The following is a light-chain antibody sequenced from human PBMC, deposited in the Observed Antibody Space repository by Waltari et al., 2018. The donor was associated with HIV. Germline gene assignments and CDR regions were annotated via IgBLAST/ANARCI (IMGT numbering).Light chain of an antibody. CDR3: QSYDRSLSASVV. V-gene: IGLV1-44*01. J-gene: IGLJ2*01. CDR2: GNN. CDR1: SSNIGSNT. Sequence: QSVLPQPPSASGTPGQRVTISCSGRSSNIGSNTVNWYQQLPGTAHKRLRYGNNQRPSGVPDRFSASKSGTSASLAITGLQAEYEADYFCQSYDRSLSASVVFGGGTKLTVL.